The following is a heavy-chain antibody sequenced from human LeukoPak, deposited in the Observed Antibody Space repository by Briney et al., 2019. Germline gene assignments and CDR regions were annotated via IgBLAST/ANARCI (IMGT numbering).Heavy chain of an antibody. J-gene: IGHJ6*04. CDR3: AELGITMIGGV. CDR2: ISSSGSTI. D-gene: IGHD3-10*02. Sequence: GGSLRLSCAASGFTFSNYEMNWVRQAPGKGLEWVSYISSSGSTIYYADSVKGRFTISRDNTKNSLYLQMNSLRAEDTAVYYCAELGITMIGGVWGKGTTVTISS. V-gene: IGHV3-48*03. CDR1: GFTFSNYE.